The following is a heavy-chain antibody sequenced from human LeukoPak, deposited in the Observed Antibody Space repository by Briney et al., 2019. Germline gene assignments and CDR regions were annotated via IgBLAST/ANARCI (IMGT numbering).Heavy chain of an antibody. J-gene: IGHJ6*03. Sequence: GGSLRLSCAVSGFTFSSYGMHWVRQAPGKGLEWVAVVWYDGSNKYYADSVKGRFTISRDNSKNTLYLQMNSLRAEDTAVYYCAKSGRRYDILTGSPLYYYMDIWGKGTTVTVSS. V-gene: IGHV3-33*06. CDR3: AKSGRRYDILTGSPLYYYMDI. D-gene: IGHD3-9*01. CDR1: GFTFSSYG. CDR2: VWYDGSNK.